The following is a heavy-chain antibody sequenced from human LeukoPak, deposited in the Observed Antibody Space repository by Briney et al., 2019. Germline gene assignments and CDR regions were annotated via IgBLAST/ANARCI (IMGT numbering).Heavy chain of an antibody. CDR3: AREGDYYDTSGTLDY. CDR1: GGSISSGNYY. D-gene: IGHD3-22*01. J-gene: IGHJ4*02. Sequence: TPSETLSLTCTVSGGSISSGNYYWSWIRKPAGKGLGWIGRIYTSGSTNYNPSLKSRVTISVDTSKNQFSLKLSSVTAADTAVYYCAREGDYYDTSGTLDYWGQGTLVTDSS. CDR2: IYTSGST. V-gene: IGHV4-61*02.